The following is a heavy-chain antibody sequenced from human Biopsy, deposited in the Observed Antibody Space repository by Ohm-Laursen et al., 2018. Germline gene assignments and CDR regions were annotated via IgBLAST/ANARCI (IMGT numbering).Heavy chain of an antibody. V-gene: IGHV3-11*01. Sequence: SLRLSCTASGFTFSDYYMNWIRQAPGKGPEWVSFITNTGRTVYADSVKGRFTISRDNADNSLHLQMKSLRAEDTAVYYCARGSNEYGGLYFPHWGQGTLVTVSS. CDR1: GFTFSDYY. D-gene: IGHD4-23*01. CDR3: ARGSNEYGGLYFPH. J-gene: IGHJ1*01. CDR2: ITNTGRTV.